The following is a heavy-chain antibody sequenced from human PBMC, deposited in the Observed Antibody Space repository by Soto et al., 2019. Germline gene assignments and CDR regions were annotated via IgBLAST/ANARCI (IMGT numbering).Heavy chain of an antibody. CDR2: ISSSSSYI. V-gene: IGHV3-21*01. CDR3: ARGTPVMTTVVTPAEYFQH. CDR1: GFTFSSYS. Sequence: GGSLRLFCAASGFTFSSYSMNWVRQAPGKGLEWVSSISSSSSYIYYADSVKGRFTISRDNAKNSLYLQMNSLRAEDTAVYYCARGTPVMTTVVTPAEYFQHWGQGTLVTVSS. J-gene: IGHJ1*01. D-gene: IGHD4-17*01.